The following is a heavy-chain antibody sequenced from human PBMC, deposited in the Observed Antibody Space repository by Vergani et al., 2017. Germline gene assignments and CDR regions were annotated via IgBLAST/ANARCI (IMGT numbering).Heavy chain of an antibody. CDR1: GYTFTSYD. V-gene: IGHV1-8*01. D-gene: IGHD6-6*01. CDR3: ARRRLSSSSPWFDP. CDR2: MNPNSGNT. Sequence: VQLVQSGAEVRKPGASVTVSCTASGYTFTSYDINWVRQATGQGLEWMGWMNPNSGNTGYAQKFQGRVTMTRNTSISTAYMELSSLRSEDTAVYYCARRRLSSSSPWFDPWGQGTLVTVSS. J-gene: IGHJ5*02.